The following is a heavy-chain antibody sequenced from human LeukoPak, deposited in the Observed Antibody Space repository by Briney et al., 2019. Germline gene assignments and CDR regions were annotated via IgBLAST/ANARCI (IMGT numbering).Heavy chain of an antibody. D-gene: IGHD2-2*01. CDR1: GFTFSSYG. CDR2: ISGSGGST. J-gene: IGHJ4*02. V-gene: IGHV3-23*01. Sequence: GGSLRLSCAASGFTFSSYGMSWVRQAPGKGLEWVSAISGSGGSTYYADSVKGRFTISRDNSKNTLYLQMNSLRVEDTAVYYCANGLQGYCSSTSCSNFDYWGQGTLVTVSS. CDR3: ANGLQGYCSSTSCSNFDY.